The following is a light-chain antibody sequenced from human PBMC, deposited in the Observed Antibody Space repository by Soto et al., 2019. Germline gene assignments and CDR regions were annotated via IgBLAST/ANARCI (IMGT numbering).Light chain of an antibody. J-gene: IGKJ1*01. CDR1: QSFCCW. CDR2: XAS. V-gene: IGKV1-5*03. Sequence: HMTPSPSTLSASLGDRVTVSXRASQSFCCWFAWYQQKPGKAPNXXFDXASSLQSGVPLRFSGSGSGTEFIITISSLQPDDSGTYYCQQYNSYWTFGQGTKVDIK. CDR3: QQYNSYWT.